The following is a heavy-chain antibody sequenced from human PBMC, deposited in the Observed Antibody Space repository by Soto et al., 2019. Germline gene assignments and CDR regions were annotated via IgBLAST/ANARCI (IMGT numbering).Heavy chain of an antibody. CDR2: ISAYNGNT. J-gene: IGHJ6*02. Sequence: QVQLVQSGAEVKKPGASVKVSCKASGYTFTSYGISWVRQAPGQGLEWMGWISAYNGNTNYAQKLQGRVTMTTDTSTSTAYMELRSLRSDDTAAYYCAVGYCSSTSCYRMGDYYYGMDVWGQGTTVTVSS. V-gene: IGHV1-18*04. D-gene: IGHD2-2*02. CDR1: GYTFTSYG. CDR3: AVGYCSSTSCYRMGDYYYGMDV.